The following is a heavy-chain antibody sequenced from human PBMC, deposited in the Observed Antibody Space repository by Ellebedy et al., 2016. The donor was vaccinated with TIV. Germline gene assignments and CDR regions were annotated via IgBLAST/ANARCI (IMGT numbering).Heavy chain of an antibody. D-gene: IGHD2-8*02. CDR2: VNPFNGGT. CDR1: GYTFTSDL. J-gene: IGHJ4*02. V-gene: IGHV1-46*01. Sequence: AASVKVSCKASGYTFTSDLIHWVRQAPGQGLEWMGTVNPFNGGTGYAQRFQGRVTMTRDTSASTVYMELSSLRSYDTAVYYWAREGGVYYFDYWGQGTLVTVSS. CDR3: AREGGVYYFDY.